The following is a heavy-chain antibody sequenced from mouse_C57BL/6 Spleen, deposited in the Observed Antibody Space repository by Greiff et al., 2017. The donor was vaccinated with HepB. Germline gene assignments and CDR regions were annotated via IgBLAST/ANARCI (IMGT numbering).Heavy chain of an antibody. V-gene: IGHV1-55*01. CDR1: GYTFTSYW. D-gene: IGHD3-2*02. CDR3: ARAHATENYFDY. Sequence: QVQLQQPGAELVKPGASVKMSCKASGYTFTSYWITWVKQRPGQGLEWIGDIYPGSGSTNYNEKFKSKATLTVDTTSSTDDLQLSSLTSEDSAVYCCARAHATENYFDYWGQGTTLTVSS. CDR2: IYPGSGST. J-gene: IGHJ2*01.